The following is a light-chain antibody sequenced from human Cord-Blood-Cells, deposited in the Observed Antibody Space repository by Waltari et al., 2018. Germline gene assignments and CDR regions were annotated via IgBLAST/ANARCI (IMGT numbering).Light chain of an antibody. CDR3: QSYDSSLSGWV. CDR2: GNR. V-gene: IGLV1-40*01. J-gene: IGLJ3*02. Sequence: QSVLTQPPSVSGAPGQRVTISCTGSSSNIGAGYDVHWYQKLPGTAAKSLIHGNRNRPSRVPDRFSGSKSATSASLAITGLQAEDEADYSCQSYDSSLSGWVFGGGTKLTVL. CDR1: SSNIGAGYD.